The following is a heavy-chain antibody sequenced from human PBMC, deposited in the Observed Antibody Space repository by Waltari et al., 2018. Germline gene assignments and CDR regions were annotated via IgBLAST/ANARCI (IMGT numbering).Heavy chain of an antibody. Sequence: VQLVESGGGVVQPGRSLRLSCAASGFTFSSYAMHWVRQAPGKGLEWVANIKQDGSEKYYVDSVKGRFTISRDNAKNSLYLQMNSLRAEDTAVYYCARDPGIAVAGYYWGQGTLVTVSS. CDR3: ARDPGIAVAGYY. CDR1: GFTFSSYA. D-gene: IGHD6-19*01. J-gene: IGHJ4*02. V-gene: IGHV3-7*01. CDR2: IKQDGSEK.